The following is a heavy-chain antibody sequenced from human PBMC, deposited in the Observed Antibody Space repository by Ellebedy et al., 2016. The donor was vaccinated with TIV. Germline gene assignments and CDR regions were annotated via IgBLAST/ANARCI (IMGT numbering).Heavy chain of an antibody. CDR3: AKGGYCSSSSCYAPRYYYTLDV. J-gene: IGHJ6*02. Sequence: SETLSLTCAVYGGSFSDYYWNWIRQPPGKGLEWIGEINHSGSTNYNPSLKSRVTMSVDTSKNQFSLKLNSVTAADTAVYYCAKGGYCSSSSCYAPRYYYTLDVWGQGTTVTVSS. CDR1: GGSFSDYY. V-gene: IGHV4-34*01. CDR2: INHSGST. D-gene: IGHD2-2*01.